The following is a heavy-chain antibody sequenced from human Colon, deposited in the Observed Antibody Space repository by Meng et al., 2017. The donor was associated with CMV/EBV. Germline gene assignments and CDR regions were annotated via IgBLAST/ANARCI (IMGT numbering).Heavy chain of an antibody. V-gene: IGHV4-61*01. D-gene: IGHD2-2*01. J-gene: IGHJ3*02. CDR1: GASVGSGIYY. CDR3: ARWGEYCSSPSCYLGAFDI. Sequence: SETLSLTCSVSGASVGSGIYYWSWIRQHPGKGLEWMGFIYHSGTTNYNPSLKSRVTLSVDKSKNQFSLRLSSVTAADTAVYYCARWGEYCSSPSCYLGAFDIWGQGTVVTVSS. CDR2: IYHSGTT.